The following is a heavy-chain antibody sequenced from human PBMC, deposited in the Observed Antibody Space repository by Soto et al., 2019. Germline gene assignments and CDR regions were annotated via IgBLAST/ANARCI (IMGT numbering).Heavy chain of an antibody. D-gene: IGHD3-22*01. Sequence: QLQLQESGSGLVKPSQTLSLTCAVSGGSISSGGYSWSWIRQPPGKGLEWIGFIYHSGSTYYNPSLKSRVTISVDRSKNQFSLKLSSVTAADTAVYYCASYDSSGPFDYWGQGTLVTVSS. CDR3: ASYDSSGPFDY. CDR2: IYHSGST. CDR1: GGSISSGGYS. J-gene: IGHJ4*02. V-gene: IGHV4-30-2*01.